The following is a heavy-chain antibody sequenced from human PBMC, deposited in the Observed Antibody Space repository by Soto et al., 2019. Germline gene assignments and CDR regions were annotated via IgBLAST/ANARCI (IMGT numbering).Heavy chain of an antibody. CDR1: GGSVSSYY. Sequence: PSETLSLTCSVSGGSVSSYYWGWIRQPPGKGLEWIGDISYSGNTYYNPSLKSRVTISVDTSKNQFSLKLSSVTAADTAVYYCARHVRGYCSSTSCHTDYWGQGTLVTVSS. J-gene: IGHJ4*02. CDR2: ISYSGNT. D-gene: IGHD2-2*02. CDR3: ARHVRGYCSSTSCHTDY. V-gene: IGHV4-59*08.